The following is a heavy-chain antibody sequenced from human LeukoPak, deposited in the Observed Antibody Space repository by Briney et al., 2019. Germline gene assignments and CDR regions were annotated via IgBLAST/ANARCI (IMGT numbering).Heavy chain of an antibody. CDR3: ARAPPFDY. V-gene: IGHV4-59*12. J-gene: IGHJ4*02. Sequence: SETLSLTRTVSGGSIGSYYWSWIRQPPGKGLEWIGYIYYSGSTNYNPSLKSRVTISVDTSKNQFSLKLSSVTAADTAVYYCARAPPFDYWGQGTLVTVSS. CDR1: GGSIGSYY. CDR2: IYYSGST.